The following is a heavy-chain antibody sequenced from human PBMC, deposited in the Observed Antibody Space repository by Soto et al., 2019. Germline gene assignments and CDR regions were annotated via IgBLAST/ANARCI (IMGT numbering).Heavy chain of an antibody. Sequence: QVQLQESGPGLVKPSETLSLTCTVSGGSISSYYWSWIRQPPGKGLEWIGYIYYSGSTHYNPSLKSRVTISVDTSKNQFSLKLSSVTAADTAVYYCARNPCGGSGGSCYSGGYYYYYNGMDVWGQGTTVTVSS. D-gene: IGHD2-15*01. CDR3: ARNPCGGSGGSCYSGGYYYYYNGMDV. V-gene: IGHV4-59*01. CDR1: GGSISSYY. CDR2: IYYSGST. J-gene: IGHJ6*02.